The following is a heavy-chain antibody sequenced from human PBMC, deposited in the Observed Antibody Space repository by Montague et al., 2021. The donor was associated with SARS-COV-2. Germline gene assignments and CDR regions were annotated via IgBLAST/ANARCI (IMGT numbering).Heavy chain of an antibody. CDR2: IYYSGST. V-gene: IGHV4-31*03. Sequence: TLSLTCTVSGGSNSSGGYYWSWIRQHPGKGLEWIGYIYYSGSTYYNPSLKSRVTISVDTSKNQFSLKLSSVTAADTAVYYCARAHITMIVVVDAFDIWGQGTMVTVSS. J-gene: IGHJ3*02. D-gene: IGHD3-22*01. CDR1: GGSNSSGGYY. CDR3: ARAHITMIVVVDAFDI.